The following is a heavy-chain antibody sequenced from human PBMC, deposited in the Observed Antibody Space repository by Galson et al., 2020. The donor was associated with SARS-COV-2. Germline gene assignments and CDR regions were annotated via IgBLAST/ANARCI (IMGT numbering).Heavy chain of an antibody. V-gene: IGHV3-53*01. D-gene: IGHD3-16*01. CDR2: IYSGGST. CDR3: ARVGEAHAVDY. Sequence: GGSLRLSCAASGFTVSSNYMSWVRQAPGKGLEWVSVIYSGGSTYYADSVKGRFTISRDNSKNTLYLQMNSLRAEDTAVYYCARVGEAHAVDYWGQGTLVTVSS. CDR1: GFTVSSNY. J-gene: IGHJ4*02.